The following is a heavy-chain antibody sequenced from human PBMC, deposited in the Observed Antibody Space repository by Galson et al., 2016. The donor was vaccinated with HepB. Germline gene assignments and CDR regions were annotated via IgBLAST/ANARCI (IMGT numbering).Heavy chain of an antibody. V-gene: IGHV3-7*03. CDR2: IKHDGSEK. Sequence: SLRLSCAASRFTFINSWMSWVRQAPGKGLEWVAHIKHDGSEKYFVDSVKGRFTISRDNAKNSLFLQMNGLRAEDTAVYYCARALSSSGWTYWYFDLWGRGTLVTVSS. D-gene: IGHD6-19*01. CDR3: ARALSSSGWTYWYFDL. J-gene: IGHJ2*01. CDR1: RFTFINSW.